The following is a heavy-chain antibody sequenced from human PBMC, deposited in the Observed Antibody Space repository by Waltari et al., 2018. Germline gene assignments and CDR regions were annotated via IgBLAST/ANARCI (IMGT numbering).Heavy chain of an antibody. CDR1: GFTCSSYS. V-gene: IGHV3-21*01. CDR3: ARAGDLFDP. Sequence: EVQLVESGGGLVKPGGSLGLSCAASGFTCSSYSMNWVSQAPGKGLEWVSSISSSSSYIYYADSVKGRFTISRDNAKNSLYLQMNSLRAEDTAVYYCARAGDLFDPWGQGTLVTVSS. CDR2: ISSSSSYI. J-gene: IGHJ5*02.